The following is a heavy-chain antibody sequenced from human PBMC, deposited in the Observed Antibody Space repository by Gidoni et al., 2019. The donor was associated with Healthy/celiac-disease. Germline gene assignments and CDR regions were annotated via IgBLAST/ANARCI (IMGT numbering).Heavy chain of an antibody. D-gene: IGHD3-22*01. CDR3: ARDYYDSSGYYHPIGY. J-gene: IGHJ4*02. CDR1: GGTFSSYT. Sequence: HVPLAHSGAEVKKPAPSAMVSCKASGGTFSSYTISWVRQAPGQGLEWMGRLIPILGIANYAQKFQGRVMITAVKTTSTAYMELSILRSEETAVYYCARDYYDSSGYYHPIGYWGQGTLVTVSS. CDR2: LIPILGIA. V-gene: IGHV1-69*04.